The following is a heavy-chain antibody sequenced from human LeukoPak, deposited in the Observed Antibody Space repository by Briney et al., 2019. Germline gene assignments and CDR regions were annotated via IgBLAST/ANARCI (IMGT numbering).Heavy chain of an antibody. Sequence: SVKVSCKASGGTFSRYAISWVRQAPGQGLEWMGRIIPIFGTANYAQKFQGRVTITTDESTSTAYMELSSLRSEDTAVYYCAGDYGGNVGYWGQGTLVTVSS. CDR2: IIPIFGTA. CDR3: AGDYGGNVGY. CDR1: GGTFSRYA. V-gene: IGHV1-69*05. D-gene: IGHD4-23*01. J-gene: IGHJ4*02.